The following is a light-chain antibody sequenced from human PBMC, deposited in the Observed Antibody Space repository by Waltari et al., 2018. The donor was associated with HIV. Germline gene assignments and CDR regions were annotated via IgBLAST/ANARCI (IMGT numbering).Light chain of an antibody. CDR1: SGHSSYA. CDR2: VNSDGSH. Sequence: QVVLNQSPSASASLGASVKLTCTLSSGHSSYAIALHQQQPEKGLRDLMKVNSDGSHTKGGVNPARFSGSSSGADRYLTVSSLHSEDGADYYCQNWGTDSRVFGGVTKLTVL. CDR3: QNWGTDSRV. V-gene: IGLV4-69*01. J-gene: IGLJ3*02.